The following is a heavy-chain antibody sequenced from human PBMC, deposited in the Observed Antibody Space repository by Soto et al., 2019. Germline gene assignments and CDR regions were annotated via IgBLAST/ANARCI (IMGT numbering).Heavy chain of an antibody. CDR3: ARDMPYGAGSLAGCDY. CDR2: VYHSGTT. J-gene: IGHJ4*02. Sequence: QVQLRESGPGLVKPSETLSLTCSVSGVSITGSYWSWIRQPPGKTLEWIGYVYHSGTTTYNPSLKSRVSISVDTSKNQFSLRWTSVIAADTAVYYCARDMPYGAGSLAGCDYWGQGILVTVSS. CDR1: GVSITGSY. V-gene: IGHV4-59*01. D-gene: IGHD1-26*01.